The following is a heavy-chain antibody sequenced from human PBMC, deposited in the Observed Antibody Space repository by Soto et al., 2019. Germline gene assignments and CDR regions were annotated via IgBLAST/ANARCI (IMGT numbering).Heavy chain of an antibody. Sequence: QITLKESGPPLVKPTQTLTLTCTFSGFSLSTSGVGVGWIRQPPGKALEWLALIYWDDDKRYSPSLKSRLTITKDTSKNQVVLTMTNMDPVDTATYYCAHIGSLEWLHYFDYWGQGTLVTVSS. J-gene: IGHJ4*02. CDR3: AHIGSLEWLHYFDY. D-gene: IGHD5-12*01. CDR1: GFSLSTSGVG. CDR2: IYWDDDK. V-gene: IGHV2-5*02.